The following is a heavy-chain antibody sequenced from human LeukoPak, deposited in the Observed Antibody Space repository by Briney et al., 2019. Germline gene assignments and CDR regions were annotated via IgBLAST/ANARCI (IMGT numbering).Heavy chain of an antibody. CDR2: ITCYGGST. J-gene: IGHJ5*02. CDR1: GYNFADHS. D-gene: IGHD3-22*01. V-gene: IGHV3-20*04. Sequence: GSLRVSCAASGYNFADHSMSWVRQPPGQGLEWVSGITCYGGSTSYAETIRGRVTISRDNAKNSLYMQMSSVRAEDTALYYCVRHQKKADFDDGGYFGSWFDPWGQGTLVTVSS. CDR3: VRHQKKADFDDGGYFGSWFDP.